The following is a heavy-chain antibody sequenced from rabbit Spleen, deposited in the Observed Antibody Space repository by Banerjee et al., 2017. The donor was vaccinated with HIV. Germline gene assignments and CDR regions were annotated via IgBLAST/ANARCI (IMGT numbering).Heavy chain of an antibody. D-gene: IGHD6-1*01. V-gene: IGHV1S40*01. CDR1: GFDFNTNK. Sequence: QSLEESGGDLVKPGASLTLTCTASGFDFNTNKMCWVRQAPGKGLEWIGCIYPVSGDSIYYANWAKGRFTISKTSSTTVTLQMTSLTVADTAIYFCARQGNAYDLWGPGTLVTVS. CDR2: IYPVSGDSI. CDR3: ARQGNAYDL. J-gene: IGHJ4*01.